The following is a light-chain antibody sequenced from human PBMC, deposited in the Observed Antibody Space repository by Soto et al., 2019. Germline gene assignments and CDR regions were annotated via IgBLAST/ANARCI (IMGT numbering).Light chain of an antibody. J-gene: IGLJ3*02. V-gene: IGLV2-11*01. CDR2: DVN. CDR1: SSDVGGYDY. Sequence: QSVLTQPRSVSGSPGQSVTISCTGTSSDVGGYDYVSWYQHLPGKAPKLIIYDVNKRPSGVPDHFSGSKSGKTASLTISGLQSEDEADYYCCSFAGSYTWVFGGGTKLTVL. CDR3: CSFAGSYTWV.